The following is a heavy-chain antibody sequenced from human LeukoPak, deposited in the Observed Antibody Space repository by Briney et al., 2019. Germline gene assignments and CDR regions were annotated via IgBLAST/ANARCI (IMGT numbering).Heavy chain of an antibody. J-gene: IGHJ1*01. CDR1: GFTFSSYS. D-gene: IGHD4-23*01. Sequence: GGSLRLSCAASGFTFSSYSMNWVRQAPGKGLEWVSYISSSSSTIYYADSVKGRFTISRDNAKNSLYLQMNSMRAEDTAVYYCARVGSYGAKVYWCQCTVVPVSS. CDR2: ISSSSSTI. CDR3: ARVGSYGAKVY. V-gene: IGHV3-48*01.